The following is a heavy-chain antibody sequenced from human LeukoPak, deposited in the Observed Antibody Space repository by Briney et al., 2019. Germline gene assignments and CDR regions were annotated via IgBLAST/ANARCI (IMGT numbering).Heavy chain of an antibody. CDR1: GFSFSDYA. CDR2: IRNKANGGTT. CDR3: SRFYSSGWASGAFDI. J-gene: IGHJ3*02. V-gene: IGHV3-49*04. D-gene: IGHD3-22*01. Sequence: PGGSLRLSCKTSGFSFSDYAVSWVRQAPGKGLEWIGFIRNKANGGTTEYAASVKGRFTISRDDSKTIAHPQMSSLKTEDTAVYYCSRFYSSGWASGAFDIWGQGTMVTVSS.